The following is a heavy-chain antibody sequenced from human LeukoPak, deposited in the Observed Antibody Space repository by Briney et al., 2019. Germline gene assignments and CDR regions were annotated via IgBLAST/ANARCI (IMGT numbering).Heavy chain of an antibody. V-gene: IGHV1-2*02. CDR1: GYTFAGYY. CDR3: AINPDSSGGGSDWYFDL. D-gene: IGHD3-22*01. CDR2: INPNSGGT. J-gene: IGHJ2*01. Sequence: ASVKVSCKASGYTFAGYYMHWVRQAPGQGLEWMGWINPNSGGTNYAQKFQGRVTMTRDTSINTAYMELSRLRSDDTAVYYCAINPDSSGGGSDWYFDLWGRGTLVTVSS.